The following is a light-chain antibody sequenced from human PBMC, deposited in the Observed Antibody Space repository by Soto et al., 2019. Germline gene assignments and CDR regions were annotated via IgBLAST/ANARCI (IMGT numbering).Light chain of an antibody. J-gene: IGKJ1*01. CDR2: GAS. V-gene: IGKV3-15*01. CDR3: HQYNNWPPWT. Sequence: EILRTQSPDTLSLSPGERATLSCRASQSISSNLAWYQQKPGQDPRLLIFGASTRDTGIPARFSGSGSGTELTLTISSLQSEDFAVYYCHQYNNWPPWTFGQGTKVDIK. CDR1: QSISSN.